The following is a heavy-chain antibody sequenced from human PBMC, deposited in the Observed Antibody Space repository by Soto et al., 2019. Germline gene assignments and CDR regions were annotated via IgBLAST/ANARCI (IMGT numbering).Heavy chain of an antibody. CDR1: GFTFSDYY. D-gene: IGHD6-13*01. CDR3: AREGPGTSSWYVDA. CDR2: ISTSSSYI. V-gene: IGHV3-11*05. Sequence: QVQLVESGGGLVKPGGSLRLSCAASGFTFSDYYMSWIRQAPGKGLEWLSYISTSSSYINYADSVKGRFTISRDNAKNSLYLQMNRLTAEATAVYYCAREGPGTSSWYVDAWGQGTRVTVSS. J-gene: IGHJ5*02.